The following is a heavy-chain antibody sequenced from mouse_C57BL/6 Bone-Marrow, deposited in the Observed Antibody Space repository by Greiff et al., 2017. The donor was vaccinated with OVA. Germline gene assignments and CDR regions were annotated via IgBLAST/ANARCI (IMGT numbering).Heavy chain of an antibody. D-gene: IGHD1-1*01. Sequence: QVQLQQPGAELVMPGASVKLSCKASGYTFTSYWMHWVKQRPGQGLEWIGEIDPSDSYTNYNQQFKGKSTLTVDKSSSTAYILLIRLTSEYSSVYYCASVYLPYYYAMDYWGQGTSVTVSS. V-gene: IGHV1-69*01. CDR3: ASVYLPYYYAMDY. CDR2: IDPSDSYT. CDR1: GYTFTSYW. J-gene: IGHJ4*01.